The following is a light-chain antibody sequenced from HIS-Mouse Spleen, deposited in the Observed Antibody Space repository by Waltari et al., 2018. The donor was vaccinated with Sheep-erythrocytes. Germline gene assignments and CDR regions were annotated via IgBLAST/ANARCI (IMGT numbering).Light chain of an antibody. CDR1: SSDVGSYNL. V-gene: IGLV2-23*01. CDR3: CSYAGSSTPWV. J-gene: IGLJ3*02. CDR2: EGS. Sequence: QSALTQPASVSGSPGQSITISCTGTSSDVGSYNLVSWYQQHPGKAPQLMIYEGSKSPSVVSNRFSGSKSGNTASLTISGLQAEDEADYYCCSYAGSSTPWVFGGGTKLTVL.